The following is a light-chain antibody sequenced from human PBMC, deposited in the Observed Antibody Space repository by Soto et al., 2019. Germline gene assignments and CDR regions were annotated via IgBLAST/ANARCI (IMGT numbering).Light chain of an antibody. Sequence: EIVLTQSPATLSLSPGERATLSCRASQSVSSSLVWYQQKPGQAPRLLMYDASTRATGIPARFIGSGSVTDFTLTISGLDPEDFAVYYCQQRSNWPLTFGGGTEVEI. V-gene: IGKV3-11*01. J-gene: IGKJ4*01. CDR3: QQRSNWPLT. CDR1: QSVSSS. CDR2: DAS.